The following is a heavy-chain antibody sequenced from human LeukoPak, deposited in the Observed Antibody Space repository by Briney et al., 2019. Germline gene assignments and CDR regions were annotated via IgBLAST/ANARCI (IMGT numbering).Heavy chain of an antibody. Sequence: PGGSLRLSCAASGFTFSNAWMSCVRQAPGKGLEWVGRIKSKTDGGTTDYAAPVKGRFTISRDDSKNTLYLQMNSLKTGDTAVYYCTTDSHPLDPGTTPWGQGTLVTVSS. J-gene: IGHJ4*02. CDR2: IKSKTDGGTT. V-gene: IGHV3-15*01. D-gene: IGHD1-1*01. CDR3: TTDSHPLDPGTTP. CDR1: GFTFSNAW.